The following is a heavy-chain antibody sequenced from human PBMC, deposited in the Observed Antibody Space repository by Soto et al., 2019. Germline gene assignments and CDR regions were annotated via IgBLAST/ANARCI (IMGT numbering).Heavy chain of an antibody. CDR2: ISYDGSNK. CDR1: GFTFSSYG. CDR3: AKEVGTYYYYYGMDV. Sequence: QVQLVESGGGVVQPGRSLRLSCAASGFTFSSYGMHWVRQAPGKGLEWVAVISYDGSNKYYADSVKGRFTISRDNSKNTLYLQMNSLRAEDTAVYYCAKEVGTYYYYYGMDVWGQGTTVTVSS. J-gene: IGHJ6*02. V-gene: IGHV3-30*18. D-gene: IGHD1-1*01.